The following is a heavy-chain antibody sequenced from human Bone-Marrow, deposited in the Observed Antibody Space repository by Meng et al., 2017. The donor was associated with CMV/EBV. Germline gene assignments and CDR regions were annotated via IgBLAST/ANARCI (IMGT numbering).Heavy chain of an antibody. D-gene: IGHD5-18*01. Sequence: FTYRSYGMHWVRQGQGKGLEWVTVIWYEGTNKYYADSVKGRFTISRDNSKNTLYLQMNSLRAEDTAVYYCAKERGYNYGVGGGYFDYWGQGILVTVSS. J-gene: IGHJ4*02. CDR3: AKERGYNYGVGGGYFDY. V-gene: IGHV3-33*06. CDR1: FTYRSYG. CDR2: IWYEGTNK.